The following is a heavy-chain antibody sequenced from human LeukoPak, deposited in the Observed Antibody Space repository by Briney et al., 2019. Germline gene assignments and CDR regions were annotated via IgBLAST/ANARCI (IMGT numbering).Heavy chain of an antibody. CDR2: INPNSGGT. Sequence: ASVKVSCKASGYTFTGYYMHWVRQAPGQGLEWMGWINPNSGGTNYAQKFQGRVTMTRDTSISTAYMELSRLRSDDTAVYYCATGEPRGLSSFSFDYWGQGTLVTVSS. V-gene: IGHV1-2*02. CDR1: GYTFTGYY. J-gene: IGHJ4*02. CDR3: ATGEPRGLSSFSFDY. D-gene: IGHD3-10*01.